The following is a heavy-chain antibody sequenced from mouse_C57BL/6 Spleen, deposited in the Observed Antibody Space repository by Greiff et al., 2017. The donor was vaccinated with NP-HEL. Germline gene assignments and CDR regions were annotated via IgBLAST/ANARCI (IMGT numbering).Heavy chain of an antibody. D-gene: IGHD1-1*01. CDR1: GYTFTSYW. J-gene: IGHJ4*01. V-gene: IGHV1-72*01. CDR3: ERWGTTVVAPYYYAMDY. Sequence: QVQLQQPGAELVKPGASVKLSCKASGYTFTSYWMHWVKQRPGRGLEWIGRIDPNSGGTKYNEKFKSKATLTVDKPSSTAYMQLSSLTSEDSAVYYCERWGTTVVAPYYYAMDYWGQGTSVTVSS. CDR2: IDPNSGGT.